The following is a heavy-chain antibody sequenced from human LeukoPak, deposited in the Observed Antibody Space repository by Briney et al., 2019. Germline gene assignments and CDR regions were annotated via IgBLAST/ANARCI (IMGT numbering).Heavy chain of an antibody. Sequence: GGSLRLSCAASGFTFSSYAMHWVRQAPGKGLECVAVISYDGSNKYYADSVKGRFTISRDNSKNTLYLQMNSLRAEDTAVYYCARMGIAVAGVFDYWGQGTLVTVSS. CDR1: GFTFSSYA. J-gene: IGHJ4*02. CDR2: ISYDGSNK. CDR3: ARMGIAVAGVFDY. V-gene: IGHV3-30*04. D-gene: IGHD6-19*01.